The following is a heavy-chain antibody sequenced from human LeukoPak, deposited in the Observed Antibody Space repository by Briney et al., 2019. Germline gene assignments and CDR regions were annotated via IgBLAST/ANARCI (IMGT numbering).Heavy chain of an antibody. Sequence: GGSLRLSCAASGFIFTNYFMSWVRQAPGKGLEWVASIKHDGSEKYYVDSVRGRFTISRDNTMNSLYLQMSSPRAEDTAVYYCATDRGWRTSGYYLYYFEYWGQGTLVTYSS. CDR2: IKHDGSEK. V-gene: IGHV3-7*01. J-gene: IGHJ4*02. CDR3: ATDRGWRTSGYYLYYFEY. D-gene: IGHD3-3*01. CDR1: GFIFTNYF.